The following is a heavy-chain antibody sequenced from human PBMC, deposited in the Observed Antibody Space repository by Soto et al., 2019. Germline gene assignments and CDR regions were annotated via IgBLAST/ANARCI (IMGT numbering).Heavy chain of an antibody. Sequence: QVQLQESGPGLVKPSQTLSLTCTVSGGSISSGNYYWTWIRQHPGKGLEWFGFINYSGSTDYIPSHKSRVTISVDTSKNQFSLKRSSVTAADTAVYYCARAAGYYGAGSYARIYYFDYWGQGSLVTVSS. V-gene: IGHV4-31*03. CDR2: INYSGST. J-gene: IGHJ4*02. CDR1: GGSISSGNYY. CDR3: ARAAGYYGAGSYARIYYFDY. D-gene: IGHD3-10*01.